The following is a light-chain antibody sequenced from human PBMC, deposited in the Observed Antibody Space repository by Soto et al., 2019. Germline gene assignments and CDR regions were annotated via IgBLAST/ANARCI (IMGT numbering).Light chain of an antibody. CDR1: SSDIGGYNY. J-gene: IGLJ2*01. V-gene: IGLV2-14*01. CDR2: GVS. Sequence: QSALTQPASVSGSPGQSITISCTGTSSDIGGYNYVSWYQQYPGKAPKLMIFGVSDRPSGVSNRFSGSQSGTTASLNISGLQAEDEAYYYCSSYKTSSTVVVFGGGTKLTVL. CDR3: SSYKTSSTVVV.